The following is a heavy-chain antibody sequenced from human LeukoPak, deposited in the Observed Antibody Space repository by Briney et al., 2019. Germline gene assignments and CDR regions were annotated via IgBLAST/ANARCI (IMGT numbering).Heavy chain of an antibody. CDR2: ISAYNGNT. V-gene: IGHV1-18*01. Sequence: ASVKVSCKASGYTFTSYGISWVRQAPGQGLEWMGWISAYNGNTNYAQKLQGRVTMTTDTSTSTAYMELRSLGSDDTAVYYCAREGYYDSSGYYYVGPFDYWGQGTLVTVSS. J-gene: IGHJ4*02. CDR1: GYTFTSYG. D-gene: IGHD3-22*01. CDR3: AREGYYDSSGYYYVGPFDY.